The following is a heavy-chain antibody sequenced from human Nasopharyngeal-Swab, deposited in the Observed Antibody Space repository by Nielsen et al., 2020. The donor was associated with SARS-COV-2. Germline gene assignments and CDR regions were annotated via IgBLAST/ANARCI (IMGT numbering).Heavy chain of an antibody. Sequence: GESLKISCAASGFTFSSYGMHWVRQAPGKGLEWVAVIWYDGSNKYYADSVKGRFTISRDNSKNTLYLQMNSLRAEDTAVYCCARDRGVVPAAIGVGLDPWGQGTLVTVSS. CDR1: GFTFSSYG. CDR2: IWYDGSNK. D-gene: IGHD2-2*02. CDR3: ARDRGVVPAAIGVGLDP. V-gene: IGHV3-33*01. J-gene: IGHJ5*02.